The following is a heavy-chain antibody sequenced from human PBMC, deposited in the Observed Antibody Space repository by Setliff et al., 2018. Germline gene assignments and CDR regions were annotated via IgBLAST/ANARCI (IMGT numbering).Heavy chain of an antibody. CDR3: ARTDLRYQTDY. D-gene: IGHD2-2*01. V-gene: IGHV4-59*11. CDR2: IYYSGST. CDR1: GGSISSHY. Sequence: PSETLSLTCTVSGGSISSHYWSWIRQPPGKGLEWIGSIYYSGSTSYNPSLKSRVTISVDTSKNQFSLKLSSVTAADTAVYYCARTDLRYQTDYWGQGTLVTVSS. J-gene: IGHJ4*02.